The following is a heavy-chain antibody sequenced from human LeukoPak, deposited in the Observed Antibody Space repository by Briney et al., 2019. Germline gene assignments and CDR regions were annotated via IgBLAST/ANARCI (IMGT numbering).Heavy chain of an antibody. V-gene: IGHV4-59*01. Sequence: ASETLSLTCTVSGGSISSYYWSWIRQPPGKGLEWIGYIYNRGSPDYNPSLKSRVTISIDTSKNQFSLKLSSVTAADTAVYYCAREPGFDSSGYLNWFDPWGQGTLVTVSS. J-gene: IGHJ5*02. CDR1: GGSISSYY. CDR3: AREPGFDSSGYLNWFDP. CDR2: IYNRGSP. D-gene: IGHD3-22*01.